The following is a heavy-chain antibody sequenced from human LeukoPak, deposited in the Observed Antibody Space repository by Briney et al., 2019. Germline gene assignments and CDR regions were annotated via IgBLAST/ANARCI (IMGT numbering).Heavy chain of an antibody. J-gene: IGHJ4*02. D-gene: IGHD6-19*01. CDR2: ISSSGSTI. V-gene: IGHV3-11*04. CDR1: GFTFSDYY. CDR3: ARDPLWAGPKQGDRGSSGWREDFDY. Sequence: GGSLRLSCAASGFTFSDYYMSWIRQAPGKGLEWVSYISSSGSTIYYADSVKGRFTISRDNAKNSLYLQMNSLRAEDTAVYYCARDPLWAGPKQGDRGSSGWREDFDYWGQGTLVTVSS.